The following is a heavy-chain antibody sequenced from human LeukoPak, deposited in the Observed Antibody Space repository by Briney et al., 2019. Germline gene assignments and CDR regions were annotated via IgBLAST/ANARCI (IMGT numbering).Heavy chain of an antibody. V-gene: IGHV1-2*02. J-gene: IGHJ4*02. CDR2: INPNSGGT. CDR3: ARRPIVGVPAPIDY. Sequence: ASVKVSCKASGYTFTGYYIHWVRQAPGQGLEWMGWINPNSGGTNYAQKFQGRVTMTRGPSISTAYMELTRLRSDDAAVYYCARRPIVGVPAPIDYWGQGNLVTVSS. CDR1: GYTFTGYY. D-gene: IGHD2-2*01.